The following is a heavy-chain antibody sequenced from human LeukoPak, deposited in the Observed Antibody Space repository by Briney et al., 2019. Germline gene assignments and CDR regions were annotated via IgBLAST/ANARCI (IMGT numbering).Heavy chain of an antibody. CDR3: ARPHTGFDS. CDR2: INSDGSTT. J-gene: IGHJ4*02. CDR1: GFTFSSYW. Sequence: GSLRLSCTASGFTFSSYWMHWVRQAPGKGLVWVSRINSDGSTTTYADSVKGRFTISRDNAKNTLYLQMNSLRVEDTAVYYCARPHTGFDSWGQGTLVTVSS. V-gene: IGHV3-74*01.